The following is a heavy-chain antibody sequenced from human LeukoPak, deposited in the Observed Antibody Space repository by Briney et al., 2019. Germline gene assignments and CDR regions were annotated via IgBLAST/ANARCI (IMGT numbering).Heavy chain of an antibody. D-gene: IGHD2-2*01. Sequence: GGSLRLSCAASGFTVSNSYMSWVRQAPGKGLEWVSVIYSGGSTNYADSVKGRFTISRDNSKNTLYLQMNGLRAEDTAVYYCARELQYHYYASWGQGTLVTVSS. CDR3: ARELQYHYYAS. V-gene: IGHV3-53*01. CDR1: GFTVSNSY. J-gene: IGHJ4*02. CDR2: IYSGGST.